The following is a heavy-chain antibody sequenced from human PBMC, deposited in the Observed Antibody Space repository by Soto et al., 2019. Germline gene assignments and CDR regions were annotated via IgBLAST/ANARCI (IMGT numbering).Heavy chain of an antibody. J-gene: IGHJ6*02. V-gene: IGHV3-11*01. Sequence: GGSLRLSCAASGFTFSDCYMSWIRQAPGKGLEWVSYISSSGSTIYYADSVKGRFTISRDNAKNSLYLQMNSLRAEDTAVYYCARVDIVVVVAATVGYYYGMDVWGQGTTVTVSS. CDR2: ISSSGSTI. CDR3: ARVDIVVVVAATVGYYYGMDV. CDR1: GFTFSDCY. D-gene: IGHD2-15*01.